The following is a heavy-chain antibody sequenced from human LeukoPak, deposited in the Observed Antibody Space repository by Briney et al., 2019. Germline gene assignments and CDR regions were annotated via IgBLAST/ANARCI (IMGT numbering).Heavy chain of an antibody. CDR3: AREWTSTWGRGYAFDI. CDR1: GYTFTGYY. J-gene: IGHJ3*02. V-gene: IGHV1-2*02. CDR2: INPNSGGT. Sequence: ASVKLSCKASGYTFTGYYMHWVRQAPGQGLEWMGWINPNSGGTDYAQKFQGRVTMTRDTSISTAYMEMSRLRYDDTAVYYSAREWTSTWGRGYAFDIWGQGTMVTVSS. D-gene: IGHD3-16*01.